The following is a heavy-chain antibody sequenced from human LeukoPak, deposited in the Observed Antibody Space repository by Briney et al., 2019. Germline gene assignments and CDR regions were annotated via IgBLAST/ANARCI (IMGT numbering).Heavy chain of an antibody. Sequence: PSETLSLTCTVSGVSICSFCWSWIRQPATKGLEWIGRVCNSGNTNYNPSLRSRVIMSIDTSKNQLSLDLSSVTAADTAVYHCARGEAVPAALGDLFDYWGQGTLVTVSS. CDR3: ARGEAVPAALGDLFDY. V-gene: IGHV4-4*07. CDR1: GVSICSFC. J-gene: IGHJ4*02. CDR2: VCNSGNT. D-gene: IGHD2-2*01.